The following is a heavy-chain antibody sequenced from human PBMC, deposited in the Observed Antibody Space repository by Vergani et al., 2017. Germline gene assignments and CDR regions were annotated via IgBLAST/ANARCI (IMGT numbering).Heavy chain of an antibody. Sequence: EVQLLESGGGLVQPGGSLRLSCAASGFTVSSNYMSWVRQAPGKGLEWVSVTYSGGGTYYADSVKGRFTIARDNSKNTLYLQMNSLRVEDTAVYYCARGGGLSFTSDAFAIWGQGTTVTVSS. CDR2: TYSGGGT. CDR1: GFTVSSNY. J-gene: IGHJ3*02. D-gene: IGHD2/OR15-2a*01. V-gene: IGHV3-66*02. CDR3: ARGGGLSFTSDAFAI.